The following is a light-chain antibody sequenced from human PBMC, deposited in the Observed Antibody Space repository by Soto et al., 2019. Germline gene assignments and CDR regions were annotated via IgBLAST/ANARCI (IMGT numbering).Light chain of an antibody. CDR1: SSDVGAYNY. Sequence: QSVLTQPASVSGSPGQSITISCTGTSSDVGAYNYVSWYQHHPGKAPKLMLYDVANRPSGVSNRFSGSKSGNTASLTISGLQAEDEADYYCNSYTSSSTYVFGTGTKATVL. J-gene: IGLJ1*01. V-gene: IGLV2-14*03. CDR2: DVA. CDR3: NSYTSSSTYV.